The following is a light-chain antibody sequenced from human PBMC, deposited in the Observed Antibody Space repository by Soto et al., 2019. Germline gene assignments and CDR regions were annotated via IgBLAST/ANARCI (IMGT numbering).Light chain of an antibody. CDR3: QQFSSYPLT. CDR2: DAS. Sequence: EFELTQSPGTLYLSPGERATLSCRPSQTVRNNYLAWYQQKPGQAPRLLIYDASSRATGIPDRFSGGGSGTDFTLTISRLEPADFAVYYCQQFSSYPLTFGGGTKVDIK. CDR1: QTVRNNY. V-gene: IGKV3-20*01. J-gene: IGKJ4*01.